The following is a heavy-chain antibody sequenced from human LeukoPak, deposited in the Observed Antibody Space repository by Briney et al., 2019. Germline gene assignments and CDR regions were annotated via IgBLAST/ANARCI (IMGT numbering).Heavy chain of an antibody. J-gene: IGHJ4*02. CDR1: GFTFSSYG. CDR2: ISYDGSNK. V-gene: IGHV3-30*18. Sequence: GGSLRLSCVASGFTFSSYGIHWVRQAPGKGLEWVAVISYDGSNKYYADSVKGRFTISRDNLKNMVFLQMSTLRAEDTAIYYCAKSHASIWNVYDYWGQGTLVTVSS. D-gene: IGHD6-13*01. CDR3: AKSHASIWNVYDY.